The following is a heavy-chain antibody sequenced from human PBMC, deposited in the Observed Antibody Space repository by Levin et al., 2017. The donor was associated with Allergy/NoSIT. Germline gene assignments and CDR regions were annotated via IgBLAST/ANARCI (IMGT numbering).Heavy chain of an antibody. Sequence: PGGSLRLSCAASGFTFSSYGMHWVRQAPGKGLEWVAVIWYDGSNKYYADSVKGRFTISRDNSKNTLYLQMNSLRAEDTAVYYCAGHPSYWRFVDWYFDLWGRGTLVTVSS. CDR1: GFTFSSYG. CDR3: AGHPSYWRFVDWYFDL. D-gene: IGHD2-21*01. J-gene: IGHJ2*01. V-gene: IGHV3-33*01. CDR2: IWYDGSNK.